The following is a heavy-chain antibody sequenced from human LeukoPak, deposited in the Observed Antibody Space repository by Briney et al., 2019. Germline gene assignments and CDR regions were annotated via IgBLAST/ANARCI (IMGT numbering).Heavy chain of an antibody. D-gene: IGHD3-10*01. CDR3: ARGGNPDY. CDR2: ISPYVGNT. CDR1: GYTFTGHG. Sequence: ASVKVSCKASGYTFTGHGISWVRQAPGQGLEWMGWISPYVGNTNYAPKFQGRVTMTTDTSTSTAYMELRSLISDDTAVYYCARGGNPDYWGQGTLVAVSS. V-gene: IGHV1-18*01. J-gene: IGHJ4*02.